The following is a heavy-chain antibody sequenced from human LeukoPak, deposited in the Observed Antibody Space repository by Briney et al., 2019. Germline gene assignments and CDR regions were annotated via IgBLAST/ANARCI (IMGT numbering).Heavy chain of an antibody. CDR1: GASISSYS. J-gene: IGHJ4*02. D-gene: IGHD4-17*01. CDR3: ARPLEATVTVPFDY. V-gene: IGHV4-59*08. Sequence: SETLSLTCSVSGASISSYSWSWIRQPPGKGLEWIGYIYYIGSTNYNPSLKSRVTISVDTSKNQFSLKLRSVTAADTAVYYCARPLEATVTVPFDYWGQGTLVTVSS. CDR2: IYYIGST.